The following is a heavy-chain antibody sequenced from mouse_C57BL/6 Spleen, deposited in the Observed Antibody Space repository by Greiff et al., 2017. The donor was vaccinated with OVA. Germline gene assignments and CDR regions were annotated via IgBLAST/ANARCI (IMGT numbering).Heavy chain of an antibody. CDR3: ARLEADYYGSSYLDY. CDR2: INPNNGGT. V-gene: IGHV1-18*01. Sequence: EVQLQQSGPELVKPGASVKIPCKASGYTFTDYNMDWVKQSHGKSLEWIGDINPNNGGTIYNQKFKGKATLTVDKSSSTAYMELRSLTSEDTAVYYCARLEADYYGSSYLDYWGQVTTLTVSS. D-gene: IGHD1-1*01. J-gene: IGHJ2*01. CDR1: GYTFTDYN.